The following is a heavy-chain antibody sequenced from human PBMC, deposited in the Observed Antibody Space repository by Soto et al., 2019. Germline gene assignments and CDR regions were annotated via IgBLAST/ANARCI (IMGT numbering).Heavy chain of an antibody. D-gene: IGHD3-10*01. CDR1: GGSISSYY. V-gene: IGHV4-4*07. Sequence: QVQLQESGPGLVKPSETLSLTCTVSGGSISSYYWSWIRQPAGKGLEWIGRIYTSGSTNYNPSLKSRVTMSVDTSKNQFSLKLSSVTAADTAVYYCASVGDYYGSGSYYPFDYWGQGTLVTVSS. CDR2: IYTSGST. CDR3: ASVGDYYGSGSYYPFDY. J-gene: IGHJ4*02.